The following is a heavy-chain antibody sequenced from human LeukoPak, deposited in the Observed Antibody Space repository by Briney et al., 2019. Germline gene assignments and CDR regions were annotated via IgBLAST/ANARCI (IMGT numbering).Heavy chain of an antibody. D-gene: IGHD3-10*01. Sequence: PSETLSLTCTVSGGSISNYYWSWIRQPPGKGLEWIGNIYYSGSTNYNPSLKSRVTISVDTSKNQFSLKLSSVTAADTAVYYCARERSMVRGVSWFDPWGQGTLVTVSS. V-gene: IGHV4-59*01. J-gene: IGHJ5*02. CDR3: ARERSMVRGVSWFDP. CDR2: IYYSGST. CDR1: GGSISNYY.